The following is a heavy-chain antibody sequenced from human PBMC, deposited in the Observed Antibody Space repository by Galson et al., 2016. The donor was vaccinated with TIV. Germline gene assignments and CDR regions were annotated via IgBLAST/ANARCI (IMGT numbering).Heavy chain of an antibody. CDR3: AGLVLYGDFHEFDQ. J-gene: IGHJ1*01. D-gene: IGHD4-17*01. CDR2: IAYTGSP. V-gene: IGHV4-59*11. CDR1: GGSMKTHY. Sequence: SETLSLTCSVSGGSMKTHYWTWIRQPPGKGLEWIGYIAYTGSPNYNPALRSRVTISMNTSKNQFSLMLKSVTVADTAVYYCAGLVLYGDFHEFDQWGQGTRVTVSS.